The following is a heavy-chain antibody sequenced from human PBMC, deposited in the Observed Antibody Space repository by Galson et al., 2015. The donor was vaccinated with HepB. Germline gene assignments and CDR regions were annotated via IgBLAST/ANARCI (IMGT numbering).Heavy chain of an antibody. D-gene: IGHD3-3*01. CDR3: AKARFLEWLLAPAVDY. CDR1: GFTFSSYA. V-gene: IGHV3-23*01. Sequence: SLRLYCAASGFTFSSYAMSWVRQAPGKGLEWVSAISGSGGSTYYADSVKGRFTISRDNSKNTLYLQMNSLRAEDTTVYYWAKARFLEWLLAPAVDYWGQGTLVTVSS. CDR2: ISGSGGST. J-gene: IGHJ4*02.